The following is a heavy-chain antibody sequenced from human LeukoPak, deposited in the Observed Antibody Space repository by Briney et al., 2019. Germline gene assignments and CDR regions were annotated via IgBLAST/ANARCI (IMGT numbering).Heavy chain of an antibody. Sequence: PSQTLSLTCTVSGGSISSDDYYWSWIRQPPGQGLEWIGSIYYSGSTYYNPSLKSRVTISVDTSKNQFSLKLSSVTAADTAVYYCARHRARFYYFDYWGQGTLVTVSS. D-gene: IGHD3-10*01. CDR3: ARHRARFYYFDY. V-gene: IGHV4-30-2*03. CDR2: IYYSGST. J-gene: IGHJ4*02. CDR1: GGSISSDDYY.